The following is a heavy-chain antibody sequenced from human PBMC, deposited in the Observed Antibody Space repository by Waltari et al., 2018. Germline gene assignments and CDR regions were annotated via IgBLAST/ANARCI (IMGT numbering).Heavy chain of an antibody. CDR3: ARDTATALDS. Sequence: EVPLGESGGGLVQPGGSLKPSCVGSGFTCTDHYMDWVRPAPGKGLEWVSRTKNRGNSHITDYAASVKGRFIGSRDDSKNSLYLQMNNLQTEDTAVYYCARDTATALDSWGQGTLVIVSS. D-gene: IGHD1-1*01. V-gene: IGHV3-72*01. J-gene: IGHJ5*01. CDR2: TKNRGNSHIT. CDR1: GFTCTDHY.